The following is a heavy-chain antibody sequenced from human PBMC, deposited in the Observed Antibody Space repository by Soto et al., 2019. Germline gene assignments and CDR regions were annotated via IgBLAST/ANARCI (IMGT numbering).Heavy chain of an antibody. CDR1: GFTFSSYG. Sequence: GGSLRLSCAASGFTFSSYGMHWVRQAPGKGPEWVAVIWYDGSNKYYADSVKGRFTISRDNSKNTLYLQMNSLRAEDTAVYYCARDKPVTHGHWGQGTLVTVSS. CDR2: IWYDGSNK. V-gene: IGHV3-33*01. J-gene: IGHJ4*02. CDR3: ARDKPVTHGH. D-gene: IGHD2-21*02.